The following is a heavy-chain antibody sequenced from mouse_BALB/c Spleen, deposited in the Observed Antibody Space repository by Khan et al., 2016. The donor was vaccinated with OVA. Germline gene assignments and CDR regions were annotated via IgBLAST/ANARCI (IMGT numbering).Heavy chain of an antibody. CDR1: GYSITSDYA. CDR3: ARSVTTTTVVATDFDY. Sequence: EVQLQESGPGLVKPSQSLSLTCTVTGYSITSDYAWNWIRQFPGNKLEWMGYISSSGRTSYNPSLKGRISLTRDTSTNPFFLRLNSVTAEDTATDDCARSVTTTTVVATDFDYWGQGTTLAVSS. CDR2: ISSSGRT. D-gene: IGHD1-1*01. V-gene: IGHV3-2*02. J-gene: IGHJ2*01.